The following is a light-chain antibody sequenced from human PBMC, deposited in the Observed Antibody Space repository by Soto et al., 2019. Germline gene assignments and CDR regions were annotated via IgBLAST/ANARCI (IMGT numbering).Light chain of an antibody. V-gene: IGKV1-5*03. Sequence: DIQMTQSPSTLSASIGDRVTITCRASQSISTWLAWFQQKPGKAPNLLIYKASSLESGVPSRFSGSGSGTEFTLTISTLQPDDFATYYCQQYSRSPLTFGGGTKVEIK. J-gene: IGKJ4*01. CDR3: QQYSRSPLT. CDR1: QSISTW. CDR2: KAS.